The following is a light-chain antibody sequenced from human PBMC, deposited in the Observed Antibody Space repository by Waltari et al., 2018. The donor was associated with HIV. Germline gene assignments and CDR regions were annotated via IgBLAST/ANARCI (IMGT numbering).Light chain of an antibody. J-gene: IGKJ4*01. CDR2: TAS. CDR1: QHIYTW. Sequence: DIQMTQSPPTLSASVEDRVTITCRASQHIYTWVSWYQQRPGKAPKLLIYTASNSETGVPSRFSGSGSGTEFSLTISSLQPDDLATYYCQQYDSFPLTFGGGTNVEIK. CDR3: QQYDSFPLT. V-gene: IGKV1-5*03.